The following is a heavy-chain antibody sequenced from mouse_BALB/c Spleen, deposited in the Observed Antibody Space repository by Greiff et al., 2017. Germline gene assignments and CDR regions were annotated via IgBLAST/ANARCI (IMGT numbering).Heavy chain of an antibody. J-gene: IGHJ4*01. CDR2: INPGSGGT. Sequence: VQLQQSGAELVRPGTSVKVSCKASGYAFTNYLIEWVKQRPGQGLEWIGVINPGSGGTNYNEKFKGKATLTADKSSSTAYMQLSSLTSDDSAVYICARSSFTTPMDYWGQGTSVTVSS. V-gene: IGHV1-54*03. CDR1: GYAFTNYL. D-gene: IGHD1-1*01. CDR3: ARSSFTTPMDY.